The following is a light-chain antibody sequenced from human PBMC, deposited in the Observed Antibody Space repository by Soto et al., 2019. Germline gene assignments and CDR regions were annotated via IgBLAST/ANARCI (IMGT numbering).Light chain of an antibody. CDR1: QGISNY. J-gene: IGKJ2*01. Sequence: DIQMTQSPSSLSASVGDRVTITCRASQGISNYFAWYQQKPGKAPKLLIYAASTLLSGVPSRFSGSGSGTDFTLTISNLQPEAVATYYCQGYNTVSPDTFCHGTKLESK. V-gene: IGKV1-27*01. CDR3: QGYNTVSPDT. CDR2: AAS.